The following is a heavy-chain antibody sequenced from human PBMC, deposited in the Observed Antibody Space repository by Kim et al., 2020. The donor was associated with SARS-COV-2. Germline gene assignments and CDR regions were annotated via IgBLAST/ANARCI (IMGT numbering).Heavy chain of an antibody. CDR1: GFTFSTYW. Sequence: GGSLRLSCAASGFTFSTYWMSWVRQAPGKGLEWVANMKGVGSEKEYVDSVKGRFTISKDNAKNSLYLQMNSLRAEDTAVYYCARDWPASSDYWGQGTLVTVSS. CDR2: MKGVGSEK. V-gene: IGHV3-7*03. J-gene: IGHJ4*02. CDR3: ARDWPASSDY.